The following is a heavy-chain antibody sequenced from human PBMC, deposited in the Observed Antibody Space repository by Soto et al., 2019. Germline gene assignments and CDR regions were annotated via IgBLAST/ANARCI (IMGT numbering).Heavy chain of an antibody. J-gene: IGHJ4*02. CDR2: INAGNGNT. CDR1: GYSFTKFA. D-gene: IGHD5-12*01. Sequence: QVQLVQSGAEVKKPGTSVILSCKASGYSFTKFAVPWVRQALGQRREWMGWINAGNGNTKYSPKLQGRLTITRDASANIAYMDLRSLTSEDTAVYYCARGIWVATTASYYFDSWGKGTQVTVSP. CDR3: ARGIWVATTASYYFDS. V-gene: IGHV1-3*01.